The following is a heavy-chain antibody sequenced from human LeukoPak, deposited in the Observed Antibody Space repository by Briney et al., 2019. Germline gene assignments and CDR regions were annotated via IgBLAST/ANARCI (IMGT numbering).Heavy chain of an antibody. CDR3: ARSRPDGVVVAATLDY. V-gene: IGHV4-61*05. CDR1: GGSISSSGYY. J-gene: IGHJ4*02. CDR2: IYYSGST. Sequence: PSETLSLTCTVSGGSISSSGYYWGWIRQPPGKGLEWIGYIYYSGSTNYNPSLKSRVTISVDTSKNQFSLKLSSVTAADTAVYYCARSRPDGVVVAATLDYWGQGTLVTVSS. D-gene: IGHD2-15*01.